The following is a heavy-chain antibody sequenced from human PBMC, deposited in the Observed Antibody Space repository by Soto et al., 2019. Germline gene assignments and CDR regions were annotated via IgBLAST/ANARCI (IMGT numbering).Heavy chain of an antibody. Sequence: QVQLVESGGGVVQPGRSLRLSCAASGFTLSSYGMHWVRQAPGKGLEWVAVISYDGSNKYYADSVKGRFTISRDNSKNTLYLQMNSLRAEDTAVYYCAKVGSSSWTDYYYYGMDVWGQGTTVTVSS. CDR2: ISYDGSNK. CDR1: GFTLSSYG. CDR3: AKVGSSSWTDYYYYGMDV. V-gene: IGHV3-30*18. D-gene: IGHD6-13*01. J-gene: IGHJ6*02.